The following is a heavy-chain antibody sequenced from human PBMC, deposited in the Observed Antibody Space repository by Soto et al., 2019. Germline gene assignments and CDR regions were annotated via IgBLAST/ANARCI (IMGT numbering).Heavy chain of an antibody. CDR1: GGSINTGGYY. CDR2: VFYTGTA. V-gene: IGHV4-31*03. J-gene: IGHJ5*02. D-gene: IGHD3-9*01. CDR3: ARRLDDTVDTFFTCFDP. Sequence: QVQLQESGPRLVKPSQTLSLTCTVSGGSINTGGYYWGWIRQLPGEGLEWIGHVFYTGTAFYNPSLNRRSAISIDASANQFLLQMISVTAADTAIYYCARRLDDTVDTFFTCFDPWGQGILVTVSS.